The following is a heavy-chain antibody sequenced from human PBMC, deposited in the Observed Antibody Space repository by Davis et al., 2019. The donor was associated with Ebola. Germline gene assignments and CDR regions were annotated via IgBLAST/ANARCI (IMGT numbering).Heavy chain of an antibody. CDR2: IWYDGSNK. Sequence: GGSLRLSCAASGFTFSSYGMHWVRQAPGKGLEWVAVIWYDGSNKYYADSVKGRFTISRGNSKNTLYLQMNSLKTEDTAVYYCTATVTTDYWGQGTLVTVSS. V-gene: IGHV3-33*01. CDR1: GFTFSSYG. D-gene: IGHD4-17*01. J-gene: IGHJ4*02. CDR3: TATVTTDY.